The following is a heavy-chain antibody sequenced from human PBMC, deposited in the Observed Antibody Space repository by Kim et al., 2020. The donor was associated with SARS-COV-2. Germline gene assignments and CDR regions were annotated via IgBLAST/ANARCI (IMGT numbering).Heavy chain of an antibody. CDR1: GGSISSYY. CDR3: ARVWGTDIVVVPAAIRGVWFDP. D-gene: IGHD2-2*01. V-gene: IGHV4-59*01. J-gene: IGHJ5*02. CDR2: IYYSGST. Sequence: SETLSLTCTVSGGSISSYYWSWIRQPPGKGLEWIGYIYYSGSTNYNPSLKSRVTISVDTSKNQFSLKLSSVTAADTAVYYCARVWGTDIVVVPAAIRGVWFDPWGQGTLVTVSS.